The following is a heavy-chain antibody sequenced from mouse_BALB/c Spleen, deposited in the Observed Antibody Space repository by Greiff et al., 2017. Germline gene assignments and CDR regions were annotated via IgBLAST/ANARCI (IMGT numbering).Heavy chain of an antibody. CDR1: GFTFSSYA. CDR2: ISSGGST. CDR3: APIHYYGYVDAY. J-gene: IGHJ3*01. V-gene: IGHV5-6-5*01. D-gene: IGHD1-2*01. Sequence: EVKLVESGGGLVKPGGSLKLSCAASGFTFSSYAMSWVRQTPEKRLEWVASISSGGSTYYPDSVKGRFTISRDNARNILYLQMSSLRSEDTAMYYCAPIHYYGYVDAYWGQGTLVTVSA.